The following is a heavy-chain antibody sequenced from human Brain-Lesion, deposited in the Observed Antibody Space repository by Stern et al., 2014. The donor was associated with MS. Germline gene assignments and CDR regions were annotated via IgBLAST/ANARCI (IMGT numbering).Heavy chain of an antibody. D-gene: IGHD1-26*01. Sequence: VQLVQSGAEVKTPGASVKVSCKVSGYTLTELSMHWVRQAPRKGLEWMGGFDPEDGETIYAQKFQGRVTRTEDTSTDTAYMELSSLRSEDTAVYYCATLSPGAGGNYYRHFDYWGQGTLVTVSS. CDR1: GYTLTELS. V-gene: IGHV1-24*01. CDR3: ATLSPGAGGNYYRHFDY. J-gene: IGHJ4*02. CDR2: FDPEDGET.